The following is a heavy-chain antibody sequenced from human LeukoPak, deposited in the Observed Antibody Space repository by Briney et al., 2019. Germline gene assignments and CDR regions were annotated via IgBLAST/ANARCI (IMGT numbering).Heavy chain of an antibody. D-gene: IGHD1-26*01. J-gene: IGHJ3*02. Sequence: PGGSLRLSCAASGLTVRSNYVSWVRQAPGKGLEWVAVTYGGGDIHYADSVKGRFTISGDNSKNTLYLQMNSLRAGDTAVYYCAKGKEWYSDVFDMWGQGTMVTVSS. V-gene: IGHV3-53*01. CDR3: AKGKEWYSDVFDM. CDR2: TYGGGDI. CDR1: GLTVRSNY.